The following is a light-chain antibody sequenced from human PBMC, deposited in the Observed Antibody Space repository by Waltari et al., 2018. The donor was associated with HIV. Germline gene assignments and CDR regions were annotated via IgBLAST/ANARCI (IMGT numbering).Light chain of an antibody. CDR3: CSYAGSYTYV. Sequence: QSALTQPRSVSGSPGQSVTIPCTGTSSDVAGYNYVYWYQHPPGKAPKLMIYDVSMRPAGVPDRFSGSKSGNTASLTISGLQAEDEADYYCCSYAGSYTYVFGTGTKVTVL. CDR1: SSDVAGYNY. CDR2: DVS. J-gene: IGLJ1*01. V-gene: IGLV2-11*01.